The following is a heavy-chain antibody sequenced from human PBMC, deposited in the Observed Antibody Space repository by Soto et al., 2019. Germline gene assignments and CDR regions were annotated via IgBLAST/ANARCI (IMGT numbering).Heavy chain of an antibody. CDR3: ARGRGGHFDS. CDR2: VYDTGTT. J-gene: IGHJ4*02. Sequence: PSETLSLTCNVSGGSMNFYYWTWIRQPPGKGLEWIGSVYDTGTTSYNSSLKSRVTMSVDTSKSQFSLNLISVTAADTAVYYCARGRGGHFDSWGQGTLVTVSS. CDR1: GGSMNFYY. D-gene: IGHD3-10*01. V-gene: IGHV4-59*01.